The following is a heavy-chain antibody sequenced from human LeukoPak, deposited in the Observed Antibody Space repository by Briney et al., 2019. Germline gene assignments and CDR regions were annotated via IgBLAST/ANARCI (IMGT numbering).Heavy chain of an antibody. CDR2: ISSSRSYI. Sequence: GGSLRLSCVASGFTFKNYTMNWVRQAPGKGLEWVSSISSSRSYIFYADSVKGRFTVSRDNAKNSLYLQMNSLGAEDTAIYYCARDYQYGYSTNWYHLAQIDYWGQGTLVTVSS. CDR1: GFTFKNYT. J-gene: IGHJ4*02. CDR3: ARDYQYGYSTNWYHLAQIDY. D-gene: IGHD2/OR15-2a*01. V-gene: IGHV3-21*01.